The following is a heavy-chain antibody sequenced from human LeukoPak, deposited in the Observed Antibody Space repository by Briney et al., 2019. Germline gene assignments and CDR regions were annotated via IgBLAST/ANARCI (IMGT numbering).Heavy chain of an antibody. CDR3: STFADDGY. V-gene: IGHV3-15*01. Sequence: SGGSLRLSCAASGFTFSNAWMSWVRQAPGKGQEWVGRIKSKKDGGTTDYATPVKGRFTISRDDSKNTVYLQMNSLKTEDTALYYCSTFADDGYWGQGNLVP. D-gene: IGHD3-16*01. CDR1: GFTFSNAW. CDR2: IKSKKDGGTT. J-gene: IGHJ4*02.